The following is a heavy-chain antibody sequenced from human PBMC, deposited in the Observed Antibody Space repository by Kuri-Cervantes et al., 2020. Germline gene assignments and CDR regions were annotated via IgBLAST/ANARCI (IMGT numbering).Heavy chain of an antibody. CDR1: GSTFSSYA. CDR3: TTGTYSSSWYLYDY. CDR2: ISGCGGST. V-gene: IGHV3-23*01. J-gene: IGHJ4*02. Sequence: GGSLRLSCAAYGSTFSSYAMSWVRQAPGKELEWVSVISGCGGSTYYADSVKGRFPISRDHFKNTLDLQMNSLKTEDTAVYYCTTGTYSSSWYLYDYWVQGTLVTVSS. D-gene: IGHD6-13*01.